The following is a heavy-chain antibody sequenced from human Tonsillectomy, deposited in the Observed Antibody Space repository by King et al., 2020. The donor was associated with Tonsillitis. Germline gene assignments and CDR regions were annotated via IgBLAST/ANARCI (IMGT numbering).Heavy chain of an antibody. CDR1: GGSISSGSYY. CDR3: ASSYYDILTGHHKYYFDY. V-gene: IGHV4-61*02. D-gene: IGHD3-9*01. CDR2: IYISGST. Sequence: QLQESGPGLVKPSQTLPLTCTVSGGSISSGSYYWSWIRQRAGKGLEWIGRIYISGSTNYNPSLNSRVTMSVDTSKNQVSLKLSSVTDADTAVYYCASSYYDILTGHHKYYFDYWGQGTLVTVSS. J-gene: IGHJ4*02.